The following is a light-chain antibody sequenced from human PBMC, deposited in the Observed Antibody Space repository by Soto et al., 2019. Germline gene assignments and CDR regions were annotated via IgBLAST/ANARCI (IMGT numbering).Light chain of an antibody. CDR1: SSDISADNY. CDR3: SSYTSNSFYV. J-gene: IGLJ1*01. V-gene: IGLV2-14*01. CDR2: EVA. Sequence: LTQPASVSGSPGQSITISCTRTSSDISADNYVSWYQQHPGTAPKLIIYEVADRPSGLSNRFSGSKSGNTASLTISRLQPEDEADYYCSSYTSNSFYVFGTGTKVTVL.